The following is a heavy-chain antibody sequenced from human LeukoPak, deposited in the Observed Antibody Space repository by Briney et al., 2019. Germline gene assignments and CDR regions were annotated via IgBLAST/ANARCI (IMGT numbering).Heavy chain of an antibody. CDR3: ARDFGLTGKVDY. V-gene: IGHV3-64*01. J-gene: IGHJ4*02. D-gene: IGHD1-20*01. CDR1: GFTFSRYA. Sequence: SGGSLRLSCAASGFTFSRYAMHWVRQAPGKGLESVSAISSNGGSTYYANSVKGRFTISRGNSKNTLYLQMGSLRAEDLAVYYCARDFGLTGKVDYWGQGILVTVSS. CDR2: ISSNGGST.